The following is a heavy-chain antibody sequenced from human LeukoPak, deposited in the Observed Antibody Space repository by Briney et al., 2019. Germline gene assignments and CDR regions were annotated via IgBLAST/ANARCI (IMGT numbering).Heavy chain of an antibody. Sequence: QPGESLRLSCTASGFTFSNFWMGWVRQAPGKGLEWVANIKQDETEKFYLGSVKGRFTISRDNAKNSLYLQMNSLRAEDTALHYCVKCSSTWYVGHFDCWGQGTLVTVSS. D-gene: IGHD6-13*01. CDR3: VKCSSTWYVGHFDC. CDR1: GFTFSNFW. V-gene: IGHV3-7*03. CDR2: IKQDETEK. J-gene: IGHJ4*02.